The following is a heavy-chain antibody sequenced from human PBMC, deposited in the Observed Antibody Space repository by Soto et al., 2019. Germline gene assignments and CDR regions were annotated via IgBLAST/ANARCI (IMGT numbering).Heavy chain of an antibody. V-gene: IGHV3-30*03. CDR3: AGGSPTYYGLDV. J-gene: IGHJ6*02. CDR2: ISYDGSDK. Sequence: PGGSLRLSCAASGFTFSTYAMHWVRQASGEGLEWVAVISYDGSDKYYAESVRGRFTISRDNFRNTLSLQMNSLRVEDTAVYYCAGGSPTYYGLDVWGQGTTVTVSS. D-gene: IGHD3-10*01. CDR1: GFTFSTYA.